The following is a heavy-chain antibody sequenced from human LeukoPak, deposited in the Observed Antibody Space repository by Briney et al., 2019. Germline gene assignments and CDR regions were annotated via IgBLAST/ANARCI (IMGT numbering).Heavy chain of an antibody. CDR2: ISAYNGNT. Sequence: ASVKVSCKASGYTFTSYGISWVRQAPGQRLEWMGWISAYNGNTNYAQKLQGRVTMTTDTSTSTAYMELRSLRSDDTAVYYCARGHTATRYYYYYMDVWGKGTTVTVSS. V-gene: IGHV1-18*01. D-gene: IGHD5-18*01. CDR3: ARGHTATRYYYYYMDV. CDR1: GYTFTSYG. J-gene: IGHJ6*03.